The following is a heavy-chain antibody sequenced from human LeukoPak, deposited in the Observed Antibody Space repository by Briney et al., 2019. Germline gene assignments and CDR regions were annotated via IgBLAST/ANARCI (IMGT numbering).Heavy chain of an antibody. Sequence: GGSLRLSCAASGFTFSSYAMSWVRQAPGKGLEWVSAISGSGGSTYYVDSVKGRFTISRDNSKNTLYLQMNSLRAEDTAVYYCAKVGSSWYSYYYYGMDVWGQGTTVTVSS. V-gene: IGHV3-23*01. J-gene: IGHJ6*02. D-gene: IGHD6-13*01. CDR3: AKVGSSWYSYYYYGMDV. CDR1: GFTFSSYA. CDR2: ISGSGGST.